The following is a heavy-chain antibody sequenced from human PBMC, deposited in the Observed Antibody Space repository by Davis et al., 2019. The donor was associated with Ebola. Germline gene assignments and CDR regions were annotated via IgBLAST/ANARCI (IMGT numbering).Heavy chain of an antibody. CDR2: IYSGGST. D-gene: IGHD4-17*01. CDR3: ARLDGDYLRGQIQNNWFDP. Sequence: GESLKISCAASGFTVSSNYMSWVRQAPGKGLEWVSVIYSGGSTYYADSVKGRFTISRDNSKNTLYLQMNSLRAEDTAVYYCARLDGDYLRGQIQNNWFDPWGQGTLVTVSS. V-gene: IGHV3-53*01. CDR1: GFTVSSNY. J-gene: IGHJ5*02.